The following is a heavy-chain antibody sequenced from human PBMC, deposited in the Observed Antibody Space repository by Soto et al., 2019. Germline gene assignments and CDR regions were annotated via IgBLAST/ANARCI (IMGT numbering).Heavy chain of an antibody. Sequence: EPQLLESAGGLGHPGGSLRLSCAASGFTFSSYAMSWVRQAPGKGLEGVAAISGSGVSTYYADSVRGRSTISRDNSKKTVDLQMNSLRAEDTAVYYCAKFYCISTMCQAPAAKSTGGFEIWGQGTLVIVSS. J-gene: IGHJ3*02. CDR1: GFTFSSYA. V-gene: IGHV3-23*01. D-gene: IGHD2-2*01. CDR3: AKFYCISTMCQAPAAKSTGGFEI. CDR2: ISGSGVST.